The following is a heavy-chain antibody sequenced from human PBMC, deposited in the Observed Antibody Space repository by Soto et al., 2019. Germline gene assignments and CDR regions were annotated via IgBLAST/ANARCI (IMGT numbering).Heavy chain of an antibody. V-gene: IGHV4-4*02. CDR2: IYHSGST. CDR1: GASVSSGGW. J-gene: IGHJ4*02. D-gene: IGHD3-16*01. CDR3: TKPPGGLNLGSQS. Sequence: QVQLQESGPGLVEPSGTLSLTCTVSGASVSSGGWWTWLRQPPGKGLEWIGEIYHSGSTNYNPSPNSRDSMSLDNSNNQFSLRLNYVTAADTALYYCTKPPGGLNLGSQSWGQGTMVTVSS.